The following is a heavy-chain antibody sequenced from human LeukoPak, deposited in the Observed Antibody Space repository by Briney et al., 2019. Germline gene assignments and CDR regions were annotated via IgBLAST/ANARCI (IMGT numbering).Heavy chain of an antibody. V-gene: IGHV4-31*03. D-gene: IGHD3-10*01. CDR1: GGTISSGGYH. CDR2: IYFSGGA. CDR3: ARYNYNSAAFSYFDS. J-gene: IGHJ4*02. Sequence: SETLSLTCSVSGGTISSGGYHWAWIRQHPGKGLEWIGYIYFSGGASYNPSLRSRIILSVDTSNNQFSLQMNSVTAADTAVYYCARYNYNSAAFSYFDSWGQGTPVTVSS.